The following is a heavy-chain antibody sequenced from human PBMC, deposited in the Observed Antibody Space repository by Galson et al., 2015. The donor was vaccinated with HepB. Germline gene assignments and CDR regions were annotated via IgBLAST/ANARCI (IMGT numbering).Heavy chain of an antibody. V-gene: IGHV3-7*01. CDR1: GFTFSSYW. CDR3: AKDERESQYFDWLLSFDY. J-gene: IGHJ4*02. Sequence: SLRLSCAASGFTFSSYWMNWVRQAPGKGLEWVANIKQDGSEKHYVDSVEGRFTISRDNARNSLYLQMNSLRAEDTAVYYCAKDERESQYFDWLLSFDYWGQGTLVTVSS. CDR2: IKQDGSEK. D-gene: IGHD3-9*01.